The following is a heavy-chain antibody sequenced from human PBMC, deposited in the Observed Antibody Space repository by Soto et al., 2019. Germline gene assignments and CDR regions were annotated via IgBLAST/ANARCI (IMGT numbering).Heavy chain of an antibody. Sequence: QVQLQQWGAGLLKPSETLSLTCAVYGVPFNSYFWNWVRQPPGKGLEWIGEATPYGRSNYNPSLKNLITITKDTSNNQISLEVRSLTAANTAVDYLSTSGRELPDSFDFWGQGAMVTVSS. D-gene: IGHD2-21*01. CDR1: GVPFNSYF. CDR2: ATPYGRS. V-gene: IGHV4-34*02. J-gene: IGHJ3*01. CDR3: STSGRELPDSFDF.